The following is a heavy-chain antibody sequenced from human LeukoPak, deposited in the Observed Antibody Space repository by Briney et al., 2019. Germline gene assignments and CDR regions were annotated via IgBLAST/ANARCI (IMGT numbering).Heavy chain of an antibody. J-gene: IGHJ4*02. V-gene: IGHV3-30-3*01. CDR1: GFTFSSYA. CDR2: ISYDGSNK. D-gene: IGHD6-6*01. Sequence: GGSLRLSCAASGFTFSSYATHWVRQAPGKGLEWVAVISYDGSNKYYADSVKGRFTVSGDNSKNTLYLQMNSLRAEDTAVYYCARDPYRSSPHHGYWGQGTLVTVSS. CDR3: ARDPYRSSPHHGY.